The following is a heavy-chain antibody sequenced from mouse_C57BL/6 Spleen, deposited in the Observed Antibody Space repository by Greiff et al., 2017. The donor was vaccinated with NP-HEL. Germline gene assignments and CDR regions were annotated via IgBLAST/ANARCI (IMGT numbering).Heavy chain of an antibody. CDR3: ARPYYSNFYYAMDY. D-gene: IGHD2-5*01. Sequence: VQLQQSGAELVKPGASVKMSCKASGYTFTSYWITWVKQRPGQGLEWIGDIYPGSGSTNYNEKFKSKATLTVDTSSSTAYMQLSSLTSEDSAVYYCARPYYSNFYYAMDYWGQGTSVTVSS. CDR1: GYTFTSYW. V-gene: IGHV1-55*01. CDR2: IYPGSGST. J-gene: IGHJ4*01.